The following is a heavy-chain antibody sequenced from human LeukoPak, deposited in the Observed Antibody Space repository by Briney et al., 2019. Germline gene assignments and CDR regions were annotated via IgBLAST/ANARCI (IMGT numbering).Heavy chain of an antibody. CDR3: AKAGGIVVVPAAITYFDY. V-gene: IGHV3-48*01. Sequence: GGSLRLSCAASGFTFSSYSMNWVRQAPGKGLEWVSYISSSSSTIYYADSVKGRFTISRDNSKNTLYLQMNSLRAEDTAVYYCAKAGGIVVVPAAITYFDYWGQGTLVAVSS. D-gene: IGHD2-2*02. J-gene: IGHJ4*02. CDR2: ISSSSSTI. CDR1: GFTFSSYS.